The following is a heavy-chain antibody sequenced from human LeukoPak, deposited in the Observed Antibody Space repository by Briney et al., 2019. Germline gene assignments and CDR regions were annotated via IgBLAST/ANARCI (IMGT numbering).Heavy chain of an antibody. D-gene: IGHD6-19*01. CDR2: INPNSGGT. CDR3: ARGAIAVAGTLLR. V-gene: IGHV1-2*02. CDR1: GYTFTGYY. Sequence: GASVKVSCKASGYTFTGYYMHWVRQAPGQGFEWMGWINPNSGGTNYAQKFQVRVTMTRDTSISTAYMELSRLRSDDTAVYYCARGAIAVAGTLLRWGQGTLVTVSS. J-gene: IGHJ4*02.